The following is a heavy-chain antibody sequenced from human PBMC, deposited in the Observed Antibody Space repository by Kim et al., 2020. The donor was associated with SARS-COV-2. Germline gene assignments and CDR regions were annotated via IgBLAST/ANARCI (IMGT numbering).Heavy chain of an antibody. D-gene: IGHD3-22*01. CDR3: AREAGAGYYDSSGYGGMDV. Sequence: GGSLRLSCAASGFTFSSYGMHWVRQAPGKGLEWVAVIWYDGSNKYYADSVKGRFTISRDNSKNTLYLQMNSLRAEDTAVYYCAREAGAGYYDSSGYGGMDVWGQGTTVTVSS. V-gene: IGHV3-33*01. CDR2: IWYDGSNK. CDR1: GFTFSSYG. J-gene: IGHJ6*02.